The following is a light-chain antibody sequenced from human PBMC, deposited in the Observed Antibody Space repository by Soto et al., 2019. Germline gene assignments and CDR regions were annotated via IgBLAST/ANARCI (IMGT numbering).Light chain of an antibody. J-gene: IGLJ3*02. CDR2: EVT. Sequence: QSALTQPPSASGSPGQSVTISCTGTSSDVGGYNYVSWYQHHPGKAPQLIISEVTKRPSGLPDRFSGSKSGNTASLTVSGLQAEGEADYYCSSYAGINDVLFGGGTKLTVL. CDR1: SSDVGGYNY. V-gene: IGLV2-8*01. CDR3: SSYAGINDVL.